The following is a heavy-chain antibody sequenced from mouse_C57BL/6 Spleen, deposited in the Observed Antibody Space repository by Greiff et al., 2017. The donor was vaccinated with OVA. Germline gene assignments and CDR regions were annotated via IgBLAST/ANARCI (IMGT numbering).Heavy chain of an antibody. Sequence: VQLQQPGAELVRPGTSVKLSCKASGYTFTSYWMHWVKQRPGQGLEWIGVIDPSDSYTNYNQKFKGKATLTVDTSSSTAYMQLSSLTSEDSAVYYCARSYDYVAYWGQGTLVTVSA. CDR1: GYTFTSYW. J-gene: IGHJ3*01. CDR3: ARSYDYVAY. V-gene: IGHV1-59*01. D-gene: IGHD2-4*01. CDR2: IDPSDSYT.